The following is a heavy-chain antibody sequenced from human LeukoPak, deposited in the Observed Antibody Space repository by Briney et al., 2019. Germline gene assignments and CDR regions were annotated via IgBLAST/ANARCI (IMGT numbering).Heavy chain of an antibody. CDR2: IWYDGSNK. J-gene: IGHJ2*01. Sequence: GGSLRLSCAASGFTFSSYGMHWVRQAPGKGLEWVAVIWYDGSNKYYADSVKGRFTISRDNSKNTLYLQMNSLRAEDTAVYYCARHGEDTVDWYFDLWGRGTLVTVSS. CDR3: ARHGEDTVDWYFDL. V-gene: IGHV3-33*01. D-gene: IGHD4-17*01. CDR1: GFTFSSYG.